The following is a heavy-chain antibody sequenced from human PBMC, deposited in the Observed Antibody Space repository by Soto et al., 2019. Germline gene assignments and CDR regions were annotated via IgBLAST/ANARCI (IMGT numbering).Heavy chain of an antibody. D-gene: IGHD2-2*01. V-gene: IGHV3-23*01. CDR3: AKVIWSDGVPAAPLDY. CDR1: GFTFSSYA. Sequence: EVQLLESEGGLVQPGGSLRLSCAASGFTFSSYAMSWVRQAPGKGLEWVSIISGSGGSTYYADSVKGRFTISRDNSKNTLYLQMNSLRAEDTAVYYCAKVIWSDGVPAAPLDYWGQGTLVTVSS. J-gene: IGHJ4*02. CDR2: ISGSGGST.